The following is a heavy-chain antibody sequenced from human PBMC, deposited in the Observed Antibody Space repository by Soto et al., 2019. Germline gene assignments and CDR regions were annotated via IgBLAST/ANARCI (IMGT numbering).Heavy chain of an antibody. J-gene: IGHJ6*02. Sequence: GGSLRLSCAASGFTFSSYAMHWVRQAPGKGLEWVAVISYDGSNKYYADSVKGRFTISRDNSKNTLYLQMNSLRAEETAVYYCARDLIVVVPAAIVWEYYGMDVWGQGTTVTVSS. CDR3: ARDLIVVVPAAIVWEYYGMDV. V-gene: IGHV3-30-3*01. CDR1: GFTFSSYA. D-gene: IGHD2-2*01. CDR2: ISYDGSNK.